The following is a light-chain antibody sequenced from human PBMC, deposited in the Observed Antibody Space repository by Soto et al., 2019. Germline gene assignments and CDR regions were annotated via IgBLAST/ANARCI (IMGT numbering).Light chain of an antibody. V-gene: IGKV3-20*01. J-gene: IGKJ1*01. Sequence: EIVLTQSPGTLSLSQGERATLSCRASQSVSSSYLAWYQQKPGQAPRLLIYGASSRATGIPDRFSGSGSGTDFTLTICRLEPEDFAVYYCQQYGSSGWTFGQGTKVEIK. CDR2: GAS. CDR1: QSVSSSY. CDR3: QQYGSSGWT.